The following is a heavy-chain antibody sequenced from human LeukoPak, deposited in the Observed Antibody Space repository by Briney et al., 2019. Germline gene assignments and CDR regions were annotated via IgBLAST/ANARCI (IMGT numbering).Heavy chain of an antibody. CDR1: GFTFSSYW. CDR2: IGTSSTTI. D-gene: IGHD6-25*01. Sequence: GGPLRLSCAASGFTFSSYWMSWVRQPPGKGLEWVSNIGTSSTTIYYADSVKGRFTISRDNSKNTLYLQVNSLRAEDTAVYYCAMPGSADAFDIWGQGTMVTVSS. CDR3: AMPGSADAFDI. V-gene: IGHV3-48*01. J-gene: IGHJ3*02.